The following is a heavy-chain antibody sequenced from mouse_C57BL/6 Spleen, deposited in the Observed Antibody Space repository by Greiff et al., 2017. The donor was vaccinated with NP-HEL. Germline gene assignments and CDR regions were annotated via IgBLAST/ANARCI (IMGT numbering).Heavy chain of an antibody. CDR1: GYAFSSYW. D-gene: IGHD1-1*01. CDR2: IYPGDGDT. Sequence: VQLQQSGAELVKPGASVKISCKASGYAFSSYWMNWVKQRPGKGLEWIGQIYPGDGDTNYNGKFKGKATLTADKSSSTAYMQLSSLTSEDSAVYFCARSRLLGAMDYWGQGTSVTVSS. J-gene: IGHJ4*01. V-gene: IGHV1-80*01. CDR3: ARSRLLGAMDY.